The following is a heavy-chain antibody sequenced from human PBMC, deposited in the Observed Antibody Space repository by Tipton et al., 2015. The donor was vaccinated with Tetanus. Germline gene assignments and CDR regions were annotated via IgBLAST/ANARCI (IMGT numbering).Heavy chain of an antibody. V-gene: IGHV4-31*02. J-gene: IGHJ5*02. CDR3: AILPKHWLAPRGAP. CDR1: GASMKSGSFY. Sequence: LRLSCTVSGASMKSGSFYWGWIRQHPGRGLEWIGYMFYNGDAFYNPSLKSRLAMSLDASKNLFSLNLTSVTAADTAVYYCAILPKHWLAPRGAPWGQGILVTVSS. D-gene: IGHD6-19*01. CDR2: MFYNGDA.